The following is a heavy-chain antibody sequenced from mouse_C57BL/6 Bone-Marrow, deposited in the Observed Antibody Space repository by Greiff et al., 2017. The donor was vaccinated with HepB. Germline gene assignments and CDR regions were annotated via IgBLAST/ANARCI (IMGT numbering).Heavy chain of an antibody. CDR1: GYTFTNYW. CDR3: AKYGTGYFDV. V-gene: IGHV1-63*01. Sequence: VQLVAPGAELVRPGTSVKMSCKASGYTFTNYWIGWAKQRPGHGLEWIGDIYPGGGYTNYNEKFKGKATLTADKSSSTAYMQFSSLTSEDSAIYYCAKYGTGYFDVWGTGTTVTVSS. D-gene: IGHD1-1*01. CDR2: IYPGGGYT. J-gene: IGHJ1*03.